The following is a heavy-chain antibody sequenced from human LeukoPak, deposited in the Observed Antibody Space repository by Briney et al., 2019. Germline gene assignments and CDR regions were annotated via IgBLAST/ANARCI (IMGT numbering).Heavy chain of an antibody. J-gene: IGHJ4*02. CDR3: ARGVQKSGWYLDS. D-gene: IGHD6-19*01. CDR2: ISHIGNA. Sequence: SETLSLTCGVHGGSFSDYYWTWIRQPPRRGLEWIGEISHIGNAIYSPSLTSRVTISIDTSHKQFSLKLTSVTAADTALYYCARGVQKSGWYLDSWGQGTLVTVSS. V-gene: IGHV4-34*01. CDR1: GGSFSDYY.